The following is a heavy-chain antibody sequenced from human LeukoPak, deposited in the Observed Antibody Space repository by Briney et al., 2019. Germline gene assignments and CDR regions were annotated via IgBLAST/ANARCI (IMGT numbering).Heavy chain of an antibody. CDR3: AKESGKFDY. CDR1: GLPIADFA. J-gene: IGHJ4*02. CDR2: ISGDGVST. V-gene: IGHV3-43*02. Sequence: GGSLGLSCVASGLPIADFAMHWVRQAPGKGLEWVSLISGDGVSTFYADSVKGRFSISRDNSKNSLYLEMNSLRTEDAAMYYCAKESGKFDYWGQGTLVAVSS.